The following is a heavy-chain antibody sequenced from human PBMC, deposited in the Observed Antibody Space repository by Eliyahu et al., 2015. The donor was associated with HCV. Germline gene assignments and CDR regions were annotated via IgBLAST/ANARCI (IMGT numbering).Heavy chain of an antibody. CDR3: AKDPRAYYYDSTDFFDS. J-gene: IGHJ4*02. Sequence: VQLLQSGGDLMQSGGSLRLSCAASGFTFSSHTMGWVRQAPGKGLEWVSRISSNGGITYYADSVKGRFTISRDNPKNTLYLQMNSLRAEDTAVYYCAKDPRAYYYDSTDFFDSWGQGAPVTVSS. D-gene: IGHD3-22*01. CDR1: GFTFSSHT. CDR2: ISSNGGIT. V-gene: IGHV3-23*01.